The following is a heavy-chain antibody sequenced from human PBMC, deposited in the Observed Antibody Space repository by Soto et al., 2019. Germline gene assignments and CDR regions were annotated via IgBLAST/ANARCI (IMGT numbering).Heavy chain of an antibody. D-gene: IGHD4-17*01. CDR2: IWYDGSNK. J-gene: IGHJ4*02. CDR3: ARGTTVVTHFDY. V-gene: IGHV3-33*01. Sequence: ESGGGVVQPGRSLRLSCAASGFTFSSYGMHWVRQAPGKGLEWVAVIWYDGSNKYYADSVKGRFTISRDNSKNTLYLQMNSLRAEDTAVYYCARGTTVVTHFDYWGQGTLVTVSS. CDR1: GFTFSSYG.